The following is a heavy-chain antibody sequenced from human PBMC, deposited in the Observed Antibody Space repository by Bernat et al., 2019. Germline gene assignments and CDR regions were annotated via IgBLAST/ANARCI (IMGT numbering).Heavy chain of an antibody. V-gene: IGHV1-18*01. J-gene: IGHJ5*02. CDR1: GYTFTDYG. Sequence: QVQLVQSGPEVKKPGASVTVSCKTSGYTFTDYGLTWVRQAPGQGLEWMGWISTFNGNTKYAQNLQGRVTMTTDTSTSTGYMELTSLRSDDTAVYYCARRIPTSISGFDPWGQGTLVTGSS. CDR2: ISTFNGNT. D-gene: IGHD2-2*01. CDR3: ARRIPTSISGFDP.